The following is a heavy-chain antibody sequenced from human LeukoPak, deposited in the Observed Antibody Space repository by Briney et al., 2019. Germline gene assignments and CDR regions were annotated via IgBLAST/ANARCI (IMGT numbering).Heavy chain of an antibody. CDR3: ASFVDTALSVADY. V-gene: IGHV1-2*02. D-gene: IGHD5-18*01. CDR2: INPNSGGT. CDR1: GYTFTGYY. J-gene: IGHJ4*02. Sequence: ASVKVSCKASGYTFTGYYMHWVRQAPGQGLEWMGWINPNSGGTNYAQKLQGRVTMTRDTSISTAYMELSRLRSDDTAVYYCASFVDTALSVADYWGQGTLVTVSS.